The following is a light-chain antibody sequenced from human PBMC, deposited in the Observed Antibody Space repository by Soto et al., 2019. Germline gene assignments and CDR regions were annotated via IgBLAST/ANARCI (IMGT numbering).Light chain of an antibody. CDR1: NIGSKS. Sequence: SYELTQPPSVSVAPGQTARITCGGNNIGSKSVHWYQQKPGQAPVLVVYDDSDRPSGIPERFSGSNSGNTATLTISRVEAGDGADYYCQVWDSRSDHVVFGGGTKVTVL. J-gene: IGLJ2*01. CDR3: QVWDSRSDHVV. CDR2: DDS. V-gene: IGLV3-21*02.